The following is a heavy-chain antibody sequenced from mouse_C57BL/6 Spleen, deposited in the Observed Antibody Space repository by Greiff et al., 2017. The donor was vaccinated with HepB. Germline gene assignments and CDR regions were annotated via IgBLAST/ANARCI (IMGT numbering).Heavy chain of an antibody. CDR2: ISNGGGST. J-gene: IGHJ2*01. Sequence: DVQLVESGGGLVQPGGSLKLSCAASGFTFSDYYMYWVRQTPEKRLEWVAYISNGGGSTYYPDTVKGRFTISRDNAKNTLYLQMSRLKSEDTAMYYCARHATGFDYWGQGTTLTVSS. CDR3: ARHATGFDY. CDR1: GFTFSDYY. V-gene: IGHV5-12*01. D-gene: IGHD4-1*02.